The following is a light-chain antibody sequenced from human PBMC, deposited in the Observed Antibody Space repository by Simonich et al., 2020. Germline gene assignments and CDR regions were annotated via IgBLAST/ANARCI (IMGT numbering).Light chain of an antibody. Sequence: DIVMTQTPLSLSVTPGQPASISCKSSQSLLHRDGKTYLYWYLQKPGQSPQLLIYEVYNRFSGVPDRFSGSGSGTDFTLKISRVEAEDVGVYYCMQSIQLPLTFGGGTKVEIK. CDR2: EVY. J-gene: IGKJ4*01. CDR1: QSLLHRDGKTY. V-gene: IGKV2D-29*02. CDR3: MQSIQLPLT.